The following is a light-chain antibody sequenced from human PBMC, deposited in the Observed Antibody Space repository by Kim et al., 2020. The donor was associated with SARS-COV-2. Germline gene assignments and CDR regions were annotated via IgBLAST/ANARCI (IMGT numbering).Light chain of an antibody. J-gene: IGKJ1*01. CDR3: QHYGYSPWT. CDR1: QSVNSIY. Sequence: EIVLTQSPDTLSLSPGERATLSCRASQSVNSIYLAWCQQKPGQAPRLLIYSASNRATGIADRFSGSGSGTDFTLTITTLQPEDVAVYYCQHYGYSPWTFGRGTKVDIK. CDR2: SAS. V-gene: IGKV3-20*01.